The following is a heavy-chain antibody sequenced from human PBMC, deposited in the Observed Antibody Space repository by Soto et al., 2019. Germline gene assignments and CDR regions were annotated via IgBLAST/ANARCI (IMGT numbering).Heavy chain of an antibody. J-gene: IGHJ4*02. CDR1: GCSVSSGSYY. D-gene: IGHD3-16*01. CDR3: LREEEWKSDLYDF. CDR2: IYYSGST. Sequence: PSETLSLTCTVSGCSVSSGSYYWSWILHPPGKGLEWIGYIYYSGSTNYNPSLKSRVTISVDTSKNQFSLKLSSVTAADTAVYYFLREEEWKSDLYDFWRQGTLV. V-gene: IGHV4-61*01.